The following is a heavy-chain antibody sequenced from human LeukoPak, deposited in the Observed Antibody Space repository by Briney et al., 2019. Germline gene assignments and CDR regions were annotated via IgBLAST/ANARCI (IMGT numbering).Heavy chain of an antibody. D-gene: IGHD6-19*01. V-gene: IGHV3-9*01. CDR1: GFTFDDYA. Sequence: GRSLRLSCAASGFTFDDYAMHWVRQAPGKGLEWVSGISWNSGSIGYADSVKGRFTISRDNAKNSLYLQMNSLRAEDTALYYCAKSKIAVAESTEYYFDYWGQGTLVTVSS. CDR3: AKSKIAVAESTEYYFDY. CDR2: ISWNSGSI. J-gene: IGHJ4*02.